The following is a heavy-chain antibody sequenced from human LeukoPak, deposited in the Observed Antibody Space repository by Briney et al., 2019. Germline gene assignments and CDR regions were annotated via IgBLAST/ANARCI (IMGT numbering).Heavy chain of an antibody. V-gene: IGHV3-7*01. Sequence: GGSLRLSCAASGFLFSNYWMTWVRQAPGKGLEWVANIKQDGSEKYYVDSVKGRFTISRDNAKNSLYLQMNSLRAEDTAVYYCARDLRWGSGSYYTRPPNAFDIWGQGTMVTVSS. CDR2: IKQDGSEK. J-gene: IGHJ3*02. D-gene: IGHD3-10*01. CDR3: ARDLRWGSGSYYTRPPNAFDI. CDR1: GFLFSNYW.